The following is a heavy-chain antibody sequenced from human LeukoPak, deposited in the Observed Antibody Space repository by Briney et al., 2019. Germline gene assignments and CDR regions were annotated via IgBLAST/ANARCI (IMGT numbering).Heavy chain of an antibody. CDR1: GFTVSSNY. J-gene: IGHJ3*02. V-gene: IGHV3-66*02. D-gene: IGHD2-15*01. Sequence: GGSLRLSCAASGFTVSSNYMSWVRPAPGKGLEWVSVIYTGGSTYYADSVKGRFTISRDNSKNTLYLQMNSLRAEDTAVYYCARVRHGPGSDAFDIWGQGTMVTVSS. CDR3: ARVRHGPGSDAFDI. CDR2: IYTGGST.